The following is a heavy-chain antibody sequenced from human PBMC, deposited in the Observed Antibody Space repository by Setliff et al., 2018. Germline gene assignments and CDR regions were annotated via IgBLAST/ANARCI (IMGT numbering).Heavy chain of an antibody. CDR2: IWDDGGNK. V-gene: IGHV3-33*08. J-gene: IGHJ4*02. CDR1: GGTFSDYH. D-gene: IGHD2-15*01. CDR3: ARTCSGSGCYAGLES. Sequence: GGSLSLTCAAYGGTFSDYHWTWIRQAPGKGLEWVAVIWDDGGNKYHADSVKGRFTISRDNSKNTLYLQMNSLRPEDTAVYYCARTCSGSGCYAGLESWGQGTPVTVS.